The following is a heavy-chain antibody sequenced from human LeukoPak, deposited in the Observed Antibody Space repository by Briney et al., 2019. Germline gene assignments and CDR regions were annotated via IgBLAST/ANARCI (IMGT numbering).Heavy chain of an antibody. CDR3: SVGGHFDY. CDR1: GFAFGDFT. D-gene: IGHD1-26*01. J-gene: IGHJ4*02. CDR2: IRSKAYGGTT. Sequence: GGSLRLSCTASGFAFGDFTMSWARQAPAKGLEWVGFIRSKAYGGTTEYAASVKGRFSISRDDSKNIVYLQMNSLRTDDTAVYYCSVGGHFDYWGQGTLVTVSS. V-gene: IGHV3-49*04.